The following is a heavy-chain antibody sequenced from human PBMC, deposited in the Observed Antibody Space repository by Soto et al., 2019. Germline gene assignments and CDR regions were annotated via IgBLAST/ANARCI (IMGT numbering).Heavy chain of an antibody. Sequence: QVQLVQSGAEVKKPGASVKVSCKASGYTFTSYGISWVRQAPGQGLEWMGWISAYNGNTNYAQKLQGRVTMTTDTTTSTAYMELRSLRSDDTAVYYCARDHRLVVAAPSRFDPWGQGTLVTVSS. V-gene: IGHV1-18*01. D-gene: IGHD2-15*01. CDR2: ISAYNGNT. J-gene: IGHJ5*02. CDR1: GYTFTSYG. CDR3: ARDHRLVVAAPSRFDP.